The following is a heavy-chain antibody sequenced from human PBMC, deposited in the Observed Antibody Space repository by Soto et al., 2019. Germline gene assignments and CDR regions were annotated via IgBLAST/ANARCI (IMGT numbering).Heavy chain of an antibody. CDR1: GGTFSSYP. CDR3: AREGGRIAARPGNWFDP. D-gene: IGHD6-6*01. J-gene: IGHJ5*02. Sequence: SVNVSCKASGGTFSSYPISWVRQAPGQGLEWMGGIIPIFGTANYAQKFQGRATITADESTSTAYMELSSLRSEDTAVYYCAREGGRIAARPGNWFDPWGQGTLVTVSS. V-gene: IGHV1-69*13. CDR2: IIPIFGTA.